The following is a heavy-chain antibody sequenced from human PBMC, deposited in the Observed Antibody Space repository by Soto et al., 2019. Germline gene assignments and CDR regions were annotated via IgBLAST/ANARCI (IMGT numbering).Heavy chain of an antibody. J-gene: IGHJ4*02. Sequence: EVQLVESGGGLVQPGGYLRISCAASGITFSSYAMHWVRQAPGKGLEYVSAISSNGGSTYYANSVKGRFTISRDNSKNTLYLQMGSLRAEDMAVYYCARGPGYYFDYWGQVTLVTVSS. CDR1: GITFSSYA. CDR3: ARGPGYYFDY. V-gene: IGHV3-64*01. CDR2: ISSNGGST.